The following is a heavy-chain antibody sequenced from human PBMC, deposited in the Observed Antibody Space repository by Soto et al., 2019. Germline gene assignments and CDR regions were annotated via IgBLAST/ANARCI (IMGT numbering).Heavy chain of an antibody. V-gene: IGHV3-48*02. Sequence: GGSLRLSCAASGFTFSSYSMNWVRQAPGKGLEWVSYISSSSSTIYYADSVKGRFTISRDNAKNSLYLQMNSLRDEDTAVYYCARTTDYDFWSGYFYYGMDVWGQGTTVTVSS. CDR2: ISSSSSTI. CDR1: GFTFSSYS. D-gene: IGHD3-3*01. J-gene: IGHJ6*02. CDR3: ARTTDYDFWSGYFYYGMDV.